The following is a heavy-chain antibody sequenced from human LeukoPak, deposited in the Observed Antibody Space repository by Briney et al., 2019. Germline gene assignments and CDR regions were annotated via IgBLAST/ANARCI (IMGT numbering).Heavy chain of an antibody. CDR2: VSDIGRST. V-gene: IGHV3-23*01. CDR3: AKRGLTTITEGFGY. CDR1: GFTFSSYA. Sequence: GGSLTLSCAASGFTFSSYAMSWVRQAPGKGLDWVSAVSDIGRSTYYAESVKGRFTISRDNSKNTLYLHMNSLRAEDTAVYYCAKRGLTTITEGFGYWGKGPGRTVSS. J-gene: IGHJ4*02. D-gene: IGHD4-11*01.